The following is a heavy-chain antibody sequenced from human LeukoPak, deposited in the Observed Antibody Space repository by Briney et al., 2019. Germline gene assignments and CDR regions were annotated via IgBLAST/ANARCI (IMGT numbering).Heavy chain of an antibody. CDR3: ARNRGSSGSDAFYI. V-gene: IGHV4-30-2*01. CDR1: GGSFSSGGYY. CDR2: IYHDGNA. J-gene: IGHJ3*02. D-gene: IGHD5-18*01. Sequence: SETLSLTCTVSGGSFSSGGYYWSWNRQPPGKGLKWIGYIYHDGNAYSIPSLKSRLTISVDRSKNQFSLKLDSVTAADTAVYYCARNRGSSGSDAFYIWGQGTIVTVSS.